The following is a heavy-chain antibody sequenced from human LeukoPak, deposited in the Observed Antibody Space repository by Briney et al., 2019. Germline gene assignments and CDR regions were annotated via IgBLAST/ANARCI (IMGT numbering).Heavy chain of an antibody. CDR2: ISAYNGNT. V-gene: IGHV1-18*01. J-gene: IGHJ6*02. CDR1: GYTLTSYG. Sequence: GASVKVSCKASGYTLTSYGISWVRQAPGQGLEWMGWISAYNGNTNYAQKLQGRVTMTTDTSTSTAYMELRSLRSDDTAVYYCVLPYYDSSGYLDPMDVWGQGTTVTVSS. CDR3: VLPYYDSSGYLDPMDV. D-gene: IGHD3-22*01.